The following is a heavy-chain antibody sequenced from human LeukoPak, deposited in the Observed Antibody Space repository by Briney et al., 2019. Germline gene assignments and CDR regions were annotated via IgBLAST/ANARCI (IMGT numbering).Heavy chain of an antibody. V-gene: IGHV1-18*01. Sequence: ASVKVSCEASGYTFTSYGISWVRQAPGQGLEWMGWISAYNGNTNYAQKLQGRVTMTTDTSTSTAYMELRSLRSDDTAVYYCARDWKDGDYLLDWFDPWGQGTLVTVSS. CDR3: ARDWKDGDYLLDWFDP. CDR1: GYTFTSYG. J-gene: IGHJ5*02. CDR2: ISAYNGNT. D-gene: IGHD4-17*01.